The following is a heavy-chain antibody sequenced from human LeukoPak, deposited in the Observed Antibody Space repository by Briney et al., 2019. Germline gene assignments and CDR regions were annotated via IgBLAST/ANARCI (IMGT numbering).Heavy chain of an antibody. CDR3: SRANRGTYLLY. V-gene: IGHV4/OR15-8*02. Sequence: PSETLSLTCVVSGDSITSDNWWSWVRQSPGKGLEWIGEIYHSGATNYSPSLKSRVTISLDEPKNQFSLKVTSVTAADTAVYYCSRANRGTYLLYWGRGTLVTVSS. CDR2: IYHSGAT. J-gene: IGHJ4*02. D-gene: IGHD3-16*02. CDR1: GDSITSDNW.